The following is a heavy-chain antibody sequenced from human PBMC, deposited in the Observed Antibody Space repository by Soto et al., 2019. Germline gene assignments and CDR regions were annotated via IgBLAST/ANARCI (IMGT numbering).Heavy chain of an antibody. V-gene: IGHV3-30*18. CDR3: AKGGLVIQLWWYFDY. Sequence: VQLVESGGGLVQPGGSLRLSCAASGFTFSSYSMNWVRQAPGKGLEWVAVISYDGSNKYYADSVKGRFTISRDNSKNTLYLQMNSLRAEDTAVYYCAKGGLVIQLWWYFDYWGQGTLVTVSS. D-gene: IGHD5-18*01. CDR1: GFTFSSYS. J-gene: IGHJ4*02. CDR2: ISYDGSNK.